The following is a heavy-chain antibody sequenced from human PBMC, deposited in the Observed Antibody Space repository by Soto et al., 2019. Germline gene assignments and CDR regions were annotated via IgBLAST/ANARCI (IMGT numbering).Heavy chain of an antibody. CDR3: AKCRITFGGHIHPFDY. CDR1: GFTFSSYG. V-gene: IGHV3-30*02. CDR2: IWYDGSNK. Sequence: PGGSLRLSCAASGFTFSSYGMHWVRQAPGKGLEWVAVIWYDGSNKYYADSVKGRFTISRDNSKNTLYLQMNSLRAEDTAVYYCAKCRITFGGHIHPFDYWGQGTLVTVSS. D-gene: IGHD3-16*01. J-gene: IGHJ4*02.